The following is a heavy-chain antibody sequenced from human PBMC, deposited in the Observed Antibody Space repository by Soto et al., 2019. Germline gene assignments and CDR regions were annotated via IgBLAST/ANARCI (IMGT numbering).Heavy chain of an antibody. Sequence: QVQLVESGGGVVQPGRSLRLSCAASGFIFSSYAMHWVRQAPGKGLEWVAVISYDGSNKYYADSVKSRFTISRDNSKNTLYLQVNSLSAADTPVYYCARTGLLHGILVWGQGITVIVSS. CDR1: GFIFSSYA. CDR3: ARTGLLHGILV. CDR2: ISYDGSNK. V-gene: IGHV3-30-3*01. J-gene: IGHJ6*02. D-gene: IGHD2-15*01.